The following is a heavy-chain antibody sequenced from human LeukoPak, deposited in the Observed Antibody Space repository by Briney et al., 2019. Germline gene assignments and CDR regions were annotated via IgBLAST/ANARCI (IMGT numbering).Heavy chain of an antibody. J-gene: IGHJ4*02. CDR2: ISSSSSYI. V-gene: IGHV3-21*01. D-gene: IGHD6-13*01. CDR1: GFTFSSYS. Sequence: GGSLRLSCAASGFTFSSYSMNWVRQAPGKGLEWVSSISSSSSYIYYADSVRGRFTISRDNAKNSLYLQMNSLRAEDTAVYYCVREARGIAAAFDYWGQGTLVTVSS. CDR3: VREARGIAAAFDY.